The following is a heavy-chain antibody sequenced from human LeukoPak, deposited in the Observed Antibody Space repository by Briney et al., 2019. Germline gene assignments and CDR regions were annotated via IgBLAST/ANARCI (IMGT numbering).Heavy chain of an antibody. CDR2: INPNSGGT. V-gene: IGHV1-2*06. D-gene: IGHD3-22*01. CDR1: GYTFTGYY. CDR3: ARKDHDSSGYYYYY. Sequence: ASVKVSCKASGYTFTGYYMHWVRQAPGQGLEWMGRINPNSGGTNYAQKFQGRVTMTRDTSISTAYMELSRLRSDDTAVYYCARKDHDSSGYYYYYWGQGTLVTVSS. J-gene: IGHJ4*02.